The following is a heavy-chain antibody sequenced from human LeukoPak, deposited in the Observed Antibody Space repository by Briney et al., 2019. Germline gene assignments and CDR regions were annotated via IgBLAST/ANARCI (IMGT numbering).Heavy chain of an antibody. CDR3: ARNTYYYDSSGYYYGDRALDI. Sequence: SVKVSCKASGGTFSSYAISWVRQAPGQGLEWMGGIIPIFGTANYAQKFQGRVTITTDESTSTAYMELSSLRSEDTAVYYCARNTYYYDSSGYYYGDRALDIWGQGTMVTVSS. J-gene: IGHJ3*02. CDR1: GGTFSSYA. CDR2: IIPIFGTA. D-gene: IGHD3-22*01. V-gene: IGHV1-69*05.